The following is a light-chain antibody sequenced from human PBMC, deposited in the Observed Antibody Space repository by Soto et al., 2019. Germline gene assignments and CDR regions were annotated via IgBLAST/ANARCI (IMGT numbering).Light chain of an antibody. CDR3: QNYNSAPWT. J-gene: IGKJ1*01. CDR2: AAS. V-gene: IGKV1-27*01. Sequence: DIQMTQSPSSLSASVGDRVTITCRASQGITDYLAWYQQKPGQVPNLLIYAASTLQSGVSSRFSGSGSGTDFTLTITGLQPEDVATYYCQNYNSAPWTFGQGTKVEIK. CDR1: QGITDY.